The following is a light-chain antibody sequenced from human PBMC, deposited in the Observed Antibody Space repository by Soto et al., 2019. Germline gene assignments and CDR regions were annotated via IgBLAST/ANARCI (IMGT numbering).Light chain of an antibody. V-gene: IGLV3-1*01. CDR3: QAWDSRTASVV. J-gene: IGLJ2*01. CDR1: KLGDKY. Sequence: SYELTQPPSVSVSPGQTASITCSGDKLGDKYACWYQQKPGQSPVLVIYQDSKRPSGIPERFSGSNSGNTATLTISGTQAMGEADYYCQAWDSRTASVVFGGGTTLTVL. CDR2: QDS.